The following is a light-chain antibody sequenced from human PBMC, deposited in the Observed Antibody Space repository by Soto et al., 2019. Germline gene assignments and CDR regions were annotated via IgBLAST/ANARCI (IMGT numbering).Light chain of an antibody. J-gene: IGLJ3*02. CDR3: SSYTSSSTPHWV. V-gene: IGLV1-44*01. CDR2: NNN. Sequence: QSVLTQPPSASGTPGQRVTISCSGSWSNIGDNTVDWYQQLPGTAPKLLIYNNNQRPSGVPDRFSGPKSGTSASLAISGLQSEDEADYYCSSYTSSSTPHWVFGGGTKLTVL. CDR1: WSNIGDNT.